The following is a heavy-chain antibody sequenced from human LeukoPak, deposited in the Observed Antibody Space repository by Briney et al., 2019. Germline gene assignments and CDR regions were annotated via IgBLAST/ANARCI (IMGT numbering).Heavy chain of an antibody. Sequence: GGSLRLSCAASGFTFSSYWMSWVRQAPGKGLEWVANIKQDGSEKCYVDSVKGRFTISRDNAKNSLYLQMNSLRAEDTAVYYCARDRLNPWLHMVRGGAFDIWGQGTMVTVSS. CDR1: GFTFSSYW. CDR3: ARDRLNPWLHMVRGGAFDI. CDR2: IKQDGSEK. V-gene: IGHV3-7*01. J-gene: IGHJ3*02. D-gene: IGHD3-10*01.